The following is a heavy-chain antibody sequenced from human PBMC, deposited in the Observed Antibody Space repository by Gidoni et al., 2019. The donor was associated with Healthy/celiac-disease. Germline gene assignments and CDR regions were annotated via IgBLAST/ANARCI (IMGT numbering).Heavy chain of an antibody. CDR3: ARDWDYGDPDAFDI. D-gene: IGHD4-17*01. V-gene: IGHV3-48*02. CDR1: GFPFSSYS. Sequence: EVPLVESGVGLVQPGGSLRLSCAASGFPFSSYSMNWVRQAPGKGLEWVSYISSSSSTRYYADSVKGRFTISRDNAKNSLYLQMNSLRDEDTAVYYCARDWDYGDPDAFDIWGQGTMVTVSS. CDR2: ISSSSSTR. J-gene: IGHJ3*02.